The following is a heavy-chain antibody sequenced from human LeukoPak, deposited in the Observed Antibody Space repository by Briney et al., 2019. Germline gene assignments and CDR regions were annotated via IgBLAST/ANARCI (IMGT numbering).Heavy chain of an antibody. D-gene: IGHD4-23*01. CDR2: ISYDGSNK. V-gene: IGHV3-30-3*01. J-gene: IGHJ2*01. Sequence: GGSLRLSCAASEFTFSSYAMHWVRQAPGRGLEWLALISYDGSNKLSADSVKGRFTISRDNSKNTLYLQMNSLRAEDTAVYYCAKFGGNSASYWYFDLWGRGTLVTVSS. CDR3: AKFGGNSASYWYFDL. CDR1: EFTFSSYA.